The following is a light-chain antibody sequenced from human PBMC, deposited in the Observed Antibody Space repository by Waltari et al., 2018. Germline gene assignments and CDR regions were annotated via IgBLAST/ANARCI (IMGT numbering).Light chain of an antibody. J-gene: IGLJ2*01. CDR2: YDN. CDR3: QAWDTTTVV. CDR1: NLGNQY. Sequence: SYELTQPPSVSVSPGQTASITCSGDNLGNQYASWYQQKPGQSPVLVIYYDNKRPSGIPERFSGSNSGNTATLTISGTQAMDEADYYCQAWDTTTVVFGGGTKVTVL. V-gene: IGLV3-1*01.